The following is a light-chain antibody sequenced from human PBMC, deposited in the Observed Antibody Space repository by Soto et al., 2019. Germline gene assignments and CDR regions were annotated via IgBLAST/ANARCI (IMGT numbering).Light chain of an antibody. CDR3: KQYSTFPRT. CDR1: QSISKW. J-gene: IGKJ1*01. V-gene: IGKV1-5*01. CDR2: DAY. Sequence: DIQMTQSPSTQSASVGDRVIITCRASQSISKWLAWYQQKPGRAPNFLIYDAYTLESGVQSRFSGSGSGTEFTLTITNLQPDDFATFYCKQYSTFPRTFGQGTKVDIK.